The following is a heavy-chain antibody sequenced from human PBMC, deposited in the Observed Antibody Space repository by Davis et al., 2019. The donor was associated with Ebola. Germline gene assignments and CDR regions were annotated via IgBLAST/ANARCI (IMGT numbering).Heavy chain of an antibody. CDR3: ARIRGHRHSSGWYDDFDI. D-gene: IGHD6-19*01. V-gene: IGHV3-7*01. CDR2: IKFDGSDE. CDR1: GLTFSSYW. J-gene: IGHJ3*02. Sequence: GGSLRLSCAASGLTFSSYWMSWVRQAPGKGLEWVANIKFDGSDEKHVDSLKGRFTISRDNAKNSLYLQMNSLRAEDTAVYYCARIRGHRHSSGWYDDFDIWGQGTMVTVSS.